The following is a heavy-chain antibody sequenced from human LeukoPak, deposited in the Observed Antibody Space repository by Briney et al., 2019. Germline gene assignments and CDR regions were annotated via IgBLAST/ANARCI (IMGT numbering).Heavy chain of an antibody. Sequence: SETLSLTCTVSSGSISSYYWSWIRQPPGKGLEWIGYIYYSGSTNYNPSLKSRVTISVDASKNQFSLKLSSVTAADTAVYYCARGKTYYDISKDAFDIWGQGTMVTVSS. CDR1: SGSISSYY. V-gene: IGHV4-59*01. CDR3: ARGKTYYDISKDAFDI. J-gene: IGHJ3*02. D-gene: IGHD3-22*01. CDR2: IYYSGST.